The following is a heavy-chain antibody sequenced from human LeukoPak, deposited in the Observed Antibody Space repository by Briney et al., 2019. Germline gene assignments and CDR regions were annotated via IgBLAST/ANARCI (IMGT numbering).Heavy chain of an antibody. J-gene: IGHJ4*02. CDR1: GDSVSSNSVA. CDR3: AKGRWALFDC. D-gene: IGHD3-10*01. CDR2: TYYRSKWYN. V-gene: IGHV6-1*01. Sequence: SQTLTLTCDISGDSVSSNSVAWNWIRQSPSRGLESLGRTYYRSKWYNDYAVSLKSRTTINADTSKNQCSLQLSSVTPEDTAVYYCAKGRWALFDCWGQGTLVIVSS.